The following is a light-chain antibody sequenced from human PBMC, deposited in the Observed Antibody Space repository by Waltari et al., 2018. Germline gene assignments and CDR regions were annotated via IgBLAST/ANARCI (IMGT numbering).Light chain of an antibody. CDR1: QSIADY. CDR2: SAS. CDR3: QQSFIGPWM. J-gene: IGKJ1*01. V-gene: IGKV1-39*01. Sequence: DIQLTQSPSSLSTSVGDRVTITCRAGQSIADYLNWYQQKPGKAPKLLIYSASSLQSGVPSRFSGSGSGTDFTLSISSLQPEDSATYYCQQSFIGPWMFGQGTKVEIK.